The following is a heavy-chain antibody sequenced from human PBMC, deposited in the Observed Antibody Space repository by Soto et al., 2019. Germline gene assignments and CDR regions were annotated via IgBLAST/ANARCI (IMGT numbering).Heavy chain of an antibody. CDR2: IKQDGSEK. Sequence: PGGSLRLSCAASGFTFSSYWMSWVRQAPGKGLEWVANIKQDGSEKYYVDSVKGRFTISRDNAKNSLYLQMNSLRAEDTAVYYCAREWGSYDYIWGSYRPRGCFDYWGQGTLVTVSS. CDR1: GFTFSSYW. J-gene: IGHJ4*02. CDR3: AREWGSYDYIWGSYRPRGCFDY. D-gene: IGHD3-16*02. V-gene: IGHV3-7*01.